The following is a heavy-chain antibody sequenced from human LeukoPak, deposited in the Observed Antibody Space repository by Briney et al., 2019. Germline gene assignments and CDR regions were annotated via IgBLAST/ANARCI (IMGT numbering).Heavy chain of an antibody. J-gene: IGHJ4*02. CDR3: ARGRPGSSWSFDY. CDR2: INPSGGTT. D-gene: IGHD6-13*01. V-gene: IGHV1-46*01. CDR1: GYTFTTYY. Sequence: ASVKVSCKTSGYTFTTYYMHWVRQAPGQGLEWMGIINPSGGTTNYAQKFQGRVTMTRDTSTTTLYMELSSLRSEDTAVYYCARGRPGSSWSFDYWGQGTLVTVSS.